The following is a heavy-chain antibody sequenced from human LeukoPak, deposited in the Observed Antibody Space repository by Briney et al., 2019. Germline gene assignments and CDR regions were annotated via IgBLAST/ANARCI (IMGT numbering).Heavy chain of an antibody. CDR1: GGSFSNYF. CDR3: ARGGAVNGFDS. V-gene: IGHV4-34*01. Sequence: PSETLSLTCAIYGGSFSNYFWSWIRQTPGKGVEWIGEVYHSGSTDYNPPLKSRVSISIDKSKNHFSLKLRSVTAADTAVYFCARGGAVNGFDSWGQGTRVTVSS. J-gene: IGHJ3*02. CDR2: VYHSGST. D-gene: IGHD2-8*01.